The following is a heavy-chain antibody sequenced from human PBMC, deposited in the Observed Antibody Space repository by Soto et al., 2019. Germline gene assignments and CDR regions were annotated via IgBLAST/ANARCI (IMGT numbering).Heavy chain of an antibody. J-gene: IGHJ6*02. CDR2: IYTSGST. CDR3: ARELGYGSSYYYGMDV. D-gene: IGHD3-10*01. V-gene: IGHV4-4*07. Sequence: PSETLSLTGTVSCGSIISYYWIWIRQPAGKGLEWIGRIYTSGSTNYNPSLKSRVTMSVDTSKNQFSLKLSSVTAADTAVYYCARELGYGSSYYYGMDVWGQGTTVTVSS. CDR1: CGSIISYY.